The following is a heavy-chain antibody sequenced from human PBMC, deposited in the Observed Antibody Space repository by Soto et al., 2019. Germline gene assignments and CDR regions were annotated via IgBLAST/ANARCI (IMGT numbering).Heavy chain of an antibody. D-gene: IGHD3-10*01. J-gene: IGHJ4*02. CDR2: IYYSGST. Sequence: PSETLSLTCTVSGGSISSGDYYWSWIRQPPGKGLEWIGYIYYSGSTYYNPSLKSRVTISVDTSKNQFSLKLSSVTAADTAVYYCARVLQWFGEKVNMIDYWSQGTLVTVSS. CDR3: ARVLQWFGEKVNMIDY. V-gene: IGHV4-30-4*01. CDR1: GGSISSGDYY.